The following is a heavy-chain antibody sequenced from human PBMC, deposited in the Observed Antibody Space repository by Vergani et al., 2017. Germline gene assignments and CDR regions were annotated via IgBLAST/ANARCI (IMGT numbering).Heavy chain of an antibody. D-gene: IGHD2-2*01. CDR2: IYYSGST. J-gene: IGHJ3*02. CDR3: ARGVVVPAAHDAFDI. CDR1: GGSISSYY. V-gene: IGHV4-59*01. Sequence: QVQLQESGPGLVKPSETLSLTCTVSGGSISSYYWSWIRQPPGKGLEWIGYIYYSGSTNYNPSLKSRVTISVDPSKNQFSLKLSSVTAADTAVYYCARGVVVPAAHDAFDIWGQGTMVTVSS.